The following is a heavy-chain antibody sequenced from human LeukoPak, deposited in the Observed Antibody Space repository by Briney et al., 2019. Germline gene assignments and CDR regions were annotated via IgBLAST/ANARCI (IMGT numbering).Heavy chain of an antibody. J-gene: IGHJ6*02. V-gene: IGHV1-69*04. Sequence: GASVKVSCKASGGTFSSYAISWVRQAPGQGLEWMGRIIPILGIANYAQKFQGRVTITADKSTSTAYMELRSLRSDDTAVYYCARDQTRQGLSSSWYTKYYYYGMDVWGQGTTVTVSS. CDR2: IIPILGIA. CDR1: GGTFSSYA. CDR3: ARDQTRQGLSSSWYTKYYYYGMDV. D-gene: IGHD6-13*01.